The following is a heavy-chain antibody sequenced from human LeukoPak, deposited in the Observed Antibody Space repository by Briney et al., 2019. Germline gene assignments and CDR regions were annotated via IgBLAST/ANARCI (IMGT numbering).Heavy chain of an antibody. CDR3: ARQRYYDQSWFDP. V-gene: IGHV4-34*01. CDR2: INHSGST. D-gene: IGHD3-22*01. CDR1: GGSFSGYY. Sequence: SETLSLTCGVSGGSFSGYYFSWVRQSPEKGLEWIGEINHSGSTNYNPSLKSRVTISVDTSKNQFSLKLSSVTAADTAVYYCARQRYYDQSWFDPWGQGTLVTVSS. J-gene: IGHJ5*02.